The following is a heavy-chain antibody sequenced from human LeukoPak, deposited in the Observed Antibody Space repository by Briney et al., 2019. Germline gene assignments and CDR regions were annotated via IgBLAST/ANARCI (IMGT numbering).Heavy chain of an antibody. CDR2: IHKNAIT. J-gene: IGHJ6*03. D-gene: IGHD3-10*01. Sequence: GGSLRLSCAASGFTFSSYSMNWVRQAPGKGLEWVSVIHKNAITYYADTVKGRFTISRDNSKNMLYLQMNSLRAEDTAVYYCARPLRVRGVPDYMDVWGKETTVTISS. CDR3: ARPLRVRGVPDYMDV. V-gene: IGHV3-53*01. CDR1: GFTFSSYS.